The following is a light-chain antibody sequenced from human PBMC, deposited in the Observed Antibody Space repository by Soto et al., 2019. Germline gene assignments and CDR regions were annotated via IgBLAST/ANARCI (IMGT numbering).Light chain of an antibody. Sequence: EIVMTQSPATLSVSPGGRSTLSCRAIQSISDTLAWYQQKPGQAPSLLIHGASTRAPGFPARFSGSGSGTDFTLTISSLQSEDFAVYYCQQYDNWPWTFGQGTKVDIK. CDR1: QSISDT. J-gene: IGKJ1*01. CDR2: GAS. V-gene: IGKV3-15*01. CDR3: QQYDNWPWT.